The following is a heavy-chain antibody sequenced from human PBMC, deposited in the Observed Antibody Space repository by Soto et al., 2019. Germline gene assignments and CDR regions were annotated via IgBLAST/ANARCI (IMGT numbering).Heavy chain of an antibody. CDR1: GFTFSDYY. D-gene: IGHD3-3*01. Sequence: PGGSLRLSCAASGFTFSDYYMSWIRQAPGKGLEWVSYISSSGTNTYYADYVKGRFTISRDNAKNSLYLQMNSLRAEDTAVYYCARTPYYDFWSGYLDYWGQGTLVTVSS. V-gene: IGHV3-11*01. CDR2: ISSSGTNT. J-gene: IGHJ4*02. CDR3: ARTPYYDFWSGYLDY.